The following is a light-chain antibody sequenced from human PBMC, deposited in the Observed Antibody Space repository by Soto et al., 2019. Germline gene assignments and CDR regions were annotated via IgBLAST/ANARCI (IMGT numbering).Light chain of an antibody. CDR2: GAS. Sequence: EIVMTQSPATLSVSPGERATLSCRASQSVSSNLAWYQQRPGQAPRLLIYGASTRATGTPARFSGSGSGTDFTLTISRLEPEDFAVYYCQQYSTSRTFGQGTQVDIK. CDR3: QQYSTSRT. CDR1: QSVSSN. V-gene: IGKV3-15*01. J-gene: IGKJ1*01.